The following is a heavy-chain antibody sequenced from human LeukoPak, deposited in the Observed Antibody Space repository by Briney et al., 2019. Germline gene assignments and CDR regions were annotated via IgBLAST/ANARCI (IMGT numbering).Heavy chain of an antibody. D-gene: IGHD1-14*01. Sequence: ASVKVSCKASGYTFTGYYMHWVRQAPGQGLEWMGWINPNSGGTNYAQKFQGRVTMTRDTPISTAYMELSRLRSDDTAVYYCAREPLKKSRRPFDPWGQGTLVTVSS. CDR2: INPNSGGT. CDR1: GYTFTGYY. J-gene: IGHJ5*02. V-gene: IGHV1-2*02. CDR3: AREPLKKSRRPFDP.